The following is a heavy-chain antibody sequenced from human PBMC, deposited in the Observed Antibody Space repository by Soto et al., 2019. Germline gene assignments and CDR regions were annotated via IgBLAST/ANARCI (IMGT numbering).Heavy chain of an antibody. CDR3: ARGRDMRFIAAAGTEAFDY. CDR1: GDSVSSNSAA. J-gene: IGHJ4*02. V-gene: IGHV6-1*01. Sequence: SQTLSLTCAISGDSVSSNSAAWNWIRQSPSRGLEWLGRTYFRSKWYNDYAVSVKSRITINPDTSKNQFSLQLNSVTPEDTAVYYCARGRDMRFIAAAGTEAFDYWGQGTLVTVPQ. D-gene: IGHD6-13*01. CDR2: TYFRSKWYN.